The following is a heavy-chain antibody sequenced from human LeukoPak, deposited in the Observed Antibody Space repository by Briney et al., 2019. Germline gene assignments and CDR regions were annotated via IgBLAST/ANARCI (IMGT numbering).Heavy chain of an antibody. CDR3: ASPLSITMVRGVKGYYGMDV. Sequence: PGGSLRLSCAASGFTVSSNYMSWVRQARGKGLEWVSVIYSGGSTYYADSVKGRFTISRDNSKNTLYLQMNSLRAEDTAVYYCASPLSITMVRGVKGYYGMDVWGKGTTVTVSS. J-gene: IGHJ6*04. CDR2: IYSGGST. D-gene: IGHD3-10*01. CDR1: GFTVSSNY. V-gene: IGHV3-53*01.